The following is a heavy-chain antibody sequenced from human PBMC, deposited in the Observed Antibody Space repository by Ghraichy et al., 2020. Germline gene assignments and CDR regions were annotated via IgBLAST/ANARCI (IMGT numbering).Heavy chain of an antibody. Sequence: LSLTCAASGFTFSSYAMSWVRQAPGKGLEWVSAISGSGGSTYYADSVKGRFTISRDNSKNTLYLQMNSLRAEDTAVYYCAKLYYYDSSGPPVPWGQGTLVTVSS. V-gene: IGHV3-23*01. D-gene: IGHD3-22*01. CDR2: ISGSGGST. J-gene: IGHJ5*02. CDR3: AKLYYYDSSGPPVP. CDR1: GFTFSSYA.